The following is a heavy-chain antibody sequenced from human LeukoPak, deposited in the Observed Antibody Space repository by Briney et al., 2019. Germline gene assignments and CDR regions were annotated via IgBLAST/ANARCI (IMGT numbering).Heavy chain of an antibody. Sequence: SVKVSCKASGGTFSSYAISWVRQAPGQGREWMGGIIPIFGTANYAQKFQGRVTITADESTSTAYKELSSLRSEDTAVYYCASRHLEPYSSSMYVGMDGGGQGTTVTVS. J-gene: IGHJ6*02. CDR3: ASRHLEPYSSSMYVGMDG. CDR2: IIPIFGTA. D-gene: IGHD6-13*01. V-gene: IGHV1-69*13. CDR1: GGTFSSYA.